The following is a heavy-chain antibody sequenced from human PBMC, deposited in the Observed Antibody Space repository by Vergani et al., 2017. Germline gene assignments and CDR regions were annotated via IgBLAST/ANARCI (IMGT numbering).Heavy chain of an antibody. J-gene: IGHJ4*02. V-gene: IGHV3-30*18. D-gene: IGHD2-15*01. Sequence: QVQLVESGGGVVQPGRSLRLSCAASGFTFSSYGMHRVRQAPGKGLEWVAVISYDGSNKYYADSVKGRFTISRDNSKNTLYLQMNSLRAEDTAVYYCAKDRSVVAAYFDYWGQGTLVTVSS. CDR1: GFTFSSYG. CDR2: ISYDGSNK. CDR3: AKDRSVVAAYFDY.